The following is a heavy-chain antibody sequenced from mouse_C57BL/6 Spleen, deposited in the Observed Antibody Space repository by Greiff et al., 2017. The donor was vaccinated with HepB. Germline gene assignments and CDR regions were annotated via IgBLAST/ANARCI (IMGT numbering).Heavy chain of an antibody. J-gene: IGHJ4*01. CDR1: GYSITSGYY. D-gene: IGHD4-1*01. CDR2: ISYDGSN. V-gene: IGHV3-6*01. Sequence: ESGPGLVKPSQSLSLTCSVTGYSITSGYYWNWIRQFPGNKLEWMGYISYDGSNNYNPSLKNRNSITRDTSKNQFFLKLNSVTTEDTATYYCARENSLGSGTFAMDYWGQGTSVTVSS. CDR3: ARENSLGSGTFAMDY.